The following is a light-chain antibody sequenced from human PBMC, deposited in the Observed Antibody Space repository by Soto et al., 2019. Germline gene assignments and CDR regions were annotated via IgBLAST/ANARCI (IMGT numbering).Light chain of an antibody. CDR1: QSVLHSSNNKNY. Sequence: DIVMTQSPDSLAVSLGERATLNCKSSQSVLHSSNNKNYLAWYQHRPGQPPKLLIYWASSRESGVPDRFSGSGSGTDFTLTTSSLQAEDVAVYYCQQYYSTPFTFGPGTKVDIK. V-gene: IGKV4-1*01. CDR3: QQYYSTPFT. CDR2: WAS. J-gene: IGKJ3*01.